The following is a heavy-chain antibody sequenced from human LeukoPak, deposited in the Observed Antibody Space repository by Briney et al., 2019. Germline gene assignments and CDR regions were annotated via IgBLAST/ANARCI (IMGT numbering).Heavy chain of an antibody. CDR1: GFTFSDSA. Sequence: GGSLRLSCAASGFTFSDSAMHWVRQAPGKGLVWVSRINSDGSSTSYADSVKGRFTISRENVKNSLYVQMNSLRVEDTAVYYCARGRTYNRYWGQGTLVTVSS. D-gene: IGHD1-1*01. CDR2: INSDGSST. V-gene: IGHV3-74*01. J-gene: IGHJ4*02. CDR3: ARGRTYNRY.